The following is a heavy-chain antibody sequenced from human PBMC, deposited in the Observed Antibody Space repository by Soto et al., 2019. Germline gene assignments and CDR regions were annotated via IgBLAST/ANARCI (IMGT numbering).Heavy chain of an antibody. D-gene: IGHD3-10*01. CDR2: ILSNDGK. J-gene: IGHJ6*03. CDR1: GFSLNNARVG. CDR3: ARMFAVNYYYYYMDV. V-gene: IGHV2-26*01. Sequence: QVTLKESGPVLVRPTETLTLTCTVSGFSLNNARVGVSWIRQPPGKALEWLAHILSNDGKSYSTSLKTRLSISKDTSKSQVVLTMTNMDPVDTATYYCARMFAVNYYYYYMDVWGKGTTVTVSS.